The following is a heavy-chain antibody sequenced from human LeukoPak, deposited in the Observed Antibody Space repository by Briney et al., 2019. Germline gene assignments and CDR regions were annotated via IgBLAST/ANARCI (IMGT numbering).Heavy chain of an antibody. CDR2: IYHSGST. J-gene: IGHJ5*02. Sequence: SETLSLTCTVSGGSISNYYWYWIRQPPGKGLECIGYIYHSGSTNYNPSLKSRVTISVDTSKNQFSLKLWSVTAADTAVYYCAREVGLGMYNWFDPWGQGTLVTVSS. D-gene: IGHD3-16*01. CDR3: AREVGLGMYNWFDP. CDR1: GGSISNYY. V-gene: IGHV4-59*01.